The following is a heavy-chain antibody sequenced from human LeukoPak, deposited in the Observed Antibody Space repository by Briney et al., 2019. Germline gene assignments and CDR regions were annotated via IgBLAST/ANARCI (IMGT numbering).Heavy chain of an antibody. CDR3: AKPDSGCYRFDC. V-gene: IGHV3-23*01. J-gene: IGHJ4*02. D-gene: IGHD6-19*01. CDR2: ISGSGGST. Sequence: PRGSPRLFCEASGFTYSNYAMSWVRQAPGKGLEWVSAISGSGGSTNYADSVKGRFSISRDNSKNTLYLQMNRLRAEDTALYYCAKPDSGCYRFDCWGQGTL. CDR1: GFTYSNYA.